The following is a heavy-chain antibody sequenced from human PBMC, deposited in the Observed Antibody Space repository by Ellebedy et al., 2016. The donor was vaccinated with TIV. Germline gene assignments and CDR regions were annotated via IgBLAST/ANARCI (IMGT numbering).Heavy chain of an antibody. D-gene: IGHD6-19*01. CDR3: ASFSPGWYEADS. J-gene: IGHJ4*02. V-gene: IGHV4-59*01. CDR2: IYQSSRR. Sequence: SETLSLXCTVSGRSISSSFLSWVRQPPRTGLQWIGFIYQSSRRSYIPPLRGRLTMSVDTSRNEFSLSLRSVTAADTAVYYCASFSPGWYEADSWGPGTLVTVSS. CDR1: GRSISSSF.